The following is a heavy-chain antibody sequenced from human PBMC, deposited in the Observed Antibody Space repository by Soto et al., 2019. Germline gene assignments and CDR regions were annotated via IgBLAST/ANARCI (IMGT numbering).Heavy chain of an antibody. CDR1: GYTFTSYG. V-gene: IGHV1-18*01. J-gene: IGHJ5*02. D-gene: IGHD6-19*01. Sequence: ASVKVSCKASGYTFTSYGISWVRQAPGQGLEWMGWISAYNGNTNYAQKLQGRVTMTTDTSTSTAYMELRSLRSDDTAVYYCARDYRVASGGYSSGWYSRFRWFDPWGQGTLVTVSS. CDR3: ARDYRVASGGYSSGWYSRFRWFDP. CDR2: ISAYNGNT.